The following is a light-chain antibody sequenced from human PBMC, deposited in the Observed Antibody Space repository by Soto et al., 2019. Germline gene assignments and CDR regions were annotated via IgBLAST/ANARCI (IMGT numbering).Light chain of an antibody. V-gene: IGLV2-11*01. CDR3: CSSACGFTWV. CDR2: YVS. Sequence: QSALTQPRSVSGSPGQSVTISCTGTSSDVVSWYQQRPGKAPKLIIFYVSQRPSGVPDRFSASKSGNTASLTISGLQAEDEADYYCCSSACGFTWVFGGGTKVTVL. CDR1: SSDV. J-gene: IGLJ3*02.